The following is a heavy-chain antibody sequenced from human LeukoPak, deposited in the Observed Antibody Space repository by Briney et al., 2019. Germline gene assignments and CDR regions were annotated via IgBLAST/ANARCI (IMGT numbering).Heavy chain of an antibody. CDR2: ISSSGSSM. CDR3: ASLSTVVDY. V-gene: IGHV3-21*01. CDR1: GFTFSSYS. J-gene: IGHJ4*02. Sequence: PGGSLRLSCAASGFTFSSYSMNWVHQAPGKGLEWLSFISSSGSSMYYADSVKGRFTISRDSGKNSLFLQMDSLRAEDTAIYYCASLSTVVDYWGQGTLVTVSS. D-gene: IGHD4-23*01.